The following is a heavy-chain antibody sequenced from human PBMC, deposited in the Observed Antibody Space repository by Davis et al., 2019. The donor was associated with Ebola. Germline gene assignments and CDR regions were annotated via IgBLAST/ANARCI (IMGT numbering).Heavy chain of an antibody. Sequence: PGGSLRLSCAASGFSFNDYAMSWVRQVPGKGLEGVSVISGSGANTYYADSVTGRCTISRDNSKNTVFLQLNSLRAEDTAVYYCAKLEDSGWTHDYWGQGTLVTVSS. CDR2: ISGSGANT. D-gene: IGHD6-19*01. J-gene: IGHJ4*02. CDR3: AKLEDSGWTHDY. CDR1: GFSFNDYA. V-gene: IGHV3-23*01.